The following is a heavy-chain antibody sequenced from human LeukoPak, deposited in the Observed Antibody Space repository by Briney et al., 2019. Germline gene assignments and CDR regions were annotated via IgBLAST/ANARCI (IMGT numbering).Heavy chain of an antibody. D-gene: IGHD5-12*01. V-gene: IGHV1-3*01. J-gene: IGHJ4*02. CDR2: INAGNGNT. Sequence: ASVKVSCKASGYTFTSYAMHWVRQAPGQRLEWMGWINAGNGNTKYSQKFQGRVTITRDTSASTAYMELSSLRSEDTAVYYCAFHLGLRVATALDYWGQGTLVTVSS. CDR1: GYTFTSYA. CDR3: AFHLGLRVATALDY.